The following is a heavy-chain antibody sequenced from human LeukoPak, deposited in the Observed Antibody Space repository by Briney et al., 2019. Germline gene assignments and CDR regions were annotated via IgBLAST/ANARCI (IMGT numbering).Heavy chain of an antibody. CDR1: GGSFSGYY. J-gene: IGHJ4*02. V-gene: IGHV4-34*01. CDR3: ARHPYSGSYVD. CDR2: INHSGST. D-gene: IGHD1-26*01. Sequence: ATLSLTGAGFGGSFSGYYWSWIRPPPRKGLDWIGEINHSGSTNYNPSLKSRVTISVDTSKNQFSLKLSSVTAADTAVYYCARHPYSGSYVDWGQGTLVTVSS.